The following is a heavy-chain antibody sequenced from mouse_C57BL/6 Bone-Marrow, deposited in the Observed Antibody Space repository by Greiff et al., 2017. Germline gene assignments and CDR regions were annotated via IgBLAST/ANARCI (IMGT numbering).Heavy chain of an antibody. V-gene: IGHV14-4*01. Sequence: EVQLQQSGAELVRPGASVKLSCTASGFNIKDDYMHWVKQRPEQGLEWIGWIDPENGDTEYAPKFQGKATITADTSSNTAYLQLSSLTSEDTAVYYCTTPTVVARSYWYFDVWGTGTTVTVSS. J-gene: IGHJ1*03. D-gene: IGHD1-1*01. CDR1: GFNIKDDY. CDR3: TTPTVVARSYWYFDV. CDR2: IDPENGDT.